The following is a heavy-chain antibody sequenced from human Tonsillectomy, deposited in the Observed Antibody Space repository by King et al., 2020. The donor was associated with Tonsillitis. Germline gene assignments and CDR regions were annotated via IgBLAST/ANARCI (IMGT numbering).Heavy chain of an antibody. V-gene: IGHV5-51*01. CDR3: ARRLAAADFHY. Sequence: QLVQSGAEVKKPGESLKSSCKDFGYSFTTYWIGWVRQMPGKGLGWVGRIYPCDFDTRYSPSFQGRVTIPADKSISTAFLQWSSLKASDTAMYFCARRLAAADFHYWGQGTLVTVSS. CDR1: GYSFTTYW. D-gene: IGHD6-13*01. J-gene: IGHJ4*02. CDR2: IYPCDFDT.